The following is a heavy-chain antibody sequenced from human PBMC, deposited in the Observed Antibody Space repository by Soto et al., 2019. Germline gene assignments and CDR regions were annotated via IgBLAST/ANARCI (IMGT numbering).Heavy chain of an antibody. CDR3: ARGPGLRFLEWLSDRPQTSYFDY. D-gene: IGHD3-3*01. V-gene: IGHV1-46*01. CDR2: INPSGGST. J-gene: IGHJ4*02. CDR1: GYTFTSYY. Sequence: VASVKVSCKASGYTFTSYYMHWVRQAPGQGLEWMGIINPSGGSTSYAQKFQGRVTMTRDTSTSTVYVELSSVRSEDTAVYYCARGPGLRFLEWLSDRPQTSYFDYWGQGTLVTVSS.